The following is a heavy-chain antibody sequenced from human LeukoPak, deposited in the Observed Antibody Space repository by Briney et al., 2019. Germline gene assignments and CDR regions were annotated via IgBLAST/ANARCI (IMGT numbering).Heavy chain of an antibody. D-gene: IGHD6-6*01. CDR3: AKAGHEQLEGAFDI. CDR1: GFTFDDYA. V-gene: IGHV3-9*01. Sequence: PGGSLRLSCAASGFTFDDYAMHWVRQAPGKGLEWVLGTSWNSGSIGYADSVKGRFTISRDNAKNSLFLQMNSLRAEDTAVYYCAKAGHEQLEGAFDIWGQGTMVTVSS. CDR2: TSWNSGSI. J-gene: IGHJ3*02.